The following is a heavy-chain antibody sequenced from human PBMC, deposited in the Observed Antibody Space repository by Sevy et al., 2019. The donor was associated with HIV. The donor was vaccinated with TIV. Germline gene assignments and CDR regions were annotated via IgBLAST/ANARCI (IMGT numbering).Heavy chain of an antibody. CDR2: IRSKAYGGTT. CDR3: TRDKELTPNYDSSGYPYYFDY. Sequence: GGSLRLSCTASGFTFGDYAMSWFRQAPGKGLEWVGFIRSKAYGGTTEYAASVKGRFTISRDDSKSIAYLQMNSLKTEDTAVYYCTRDKELTPNYDSSGYPYYFDYWGQGILVTVSS. V-gene: IGHV3-49*03. CDR1: GFTFGDYA. J-gene: IGHJ4*02. D-gene: IGHD3-22*01.